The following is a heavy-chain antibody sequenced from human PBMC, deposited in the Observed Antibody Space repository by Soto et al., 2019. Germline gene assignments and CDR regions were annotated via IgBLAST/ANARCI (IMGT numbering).Heavy chain of an antibody. CDR3: ARDYVPYYYDSSGYPDY. CDR2: IWYDGSNK. J-gene: IGHJ4*02. Sequence: GGSLRLSCAASGFTFSSYGMHWVRQAPGKGLEWVAVIWYDGSNKYYADSVKGRFTISRDNSKNTLYLQMNSLRAEDTAVYYCARDYVPYYYDSSGYPDYWGQGTLVTVSS. D-gene: IGHD3-22*01. CDR1: GFTFSSYG. V-gene: IGHV3-33*01.